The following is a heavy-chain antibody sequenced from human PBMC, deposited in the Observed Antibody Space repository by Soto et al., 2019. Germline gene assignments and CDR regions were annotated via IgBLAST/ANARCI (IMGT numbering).Heavy chain of an antibody. CDR2: ISGSGGST. D-gene: IGHD3-10*01. V-gene: IGHV3-23*01. CDR3: AKDLVRGVIMFDY. J-gene: IGHJ4*02. Sequence: EVQLLESGGGLVQPGGSLRLSCAASGFTFSSYAMSWVRQAPGKGLEWVSAISGSGGSTYYADSVKGRFTISRDNSKNTLYLQMNSLRADDTAVYYCAKDLVRGVIMFDYWGQGTLVTVSS. CDR1: GFTFSSYA.